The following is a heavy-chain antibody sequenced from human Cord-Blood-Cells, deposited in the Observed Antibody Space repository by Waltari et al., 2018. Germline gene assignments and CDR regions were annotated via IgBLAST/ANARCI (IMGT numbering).Heavy chain of an antibody. CDR1: GGSISSSSYY. Sequence: QLQLQESGPGLVKPSETLSLTCTVSGGSISSSSYYWGWIRQPPGKGLEWIGSIYYSGSTYYTPSLKSRVTISVDTSKNQFSLKLSSVTAADTAVYYCARRDYYGSGSYDYWGQGTLVTVSS. CDR2: IYYSGST. D-gene: IGHD3-10*01. V-gene: IGHV4-39*01. J-gene: IGHJ4*02. CDR3: ARRDYYGSGSYDY.